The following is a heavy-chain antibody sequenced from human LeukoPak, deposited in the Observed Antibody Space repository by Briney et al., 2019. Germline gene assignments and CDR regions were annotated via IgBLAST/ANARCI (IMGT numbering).Heavy chain of an antibody. J-gene: IGHJ5*02. CDR1: GFTFSSYG. Sequence: GGSLRLSCAASGFTFSSYGMSWVRQAPGKGLEWVSAISGSDGSTYYADSVKGRFTISRDNSKNTLYLQMNNLRAEDTAVYYCAKGTKEHILTVYKRDRWFDPWGQETLVTVSS. CDR2: ISGSDGST. CDR3: AKGTKEHILTVYKRDRWFDP. V-gene: IGHV3-23*01. D-gene: IGHD3-9*01.